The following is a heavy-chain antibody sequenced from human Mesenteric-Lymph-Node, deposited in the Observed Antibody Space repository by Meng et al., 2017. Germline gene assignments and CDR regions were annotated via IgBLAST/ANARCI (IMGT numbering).Heavy chain of an antibody. D-gene: IGHD3-22*01. Sequence: SLKISCAASGFTVSSNYMSWVRQAPGKGLEWVSGISWNSDSIGYADSVKGRFTISRDNAKNSLYLQMNSLRAEDTALYYCAKEVWLGDSGSYSLVVAYWGQGTLVTVSS. J-gene: IGHJ4*02. CDR3: AKEVWLGDSGSYSLVVAY. CDR1: GFTVSSNY. CDR2: ISWNSDSI. V-gene: IGHV3-9*01.